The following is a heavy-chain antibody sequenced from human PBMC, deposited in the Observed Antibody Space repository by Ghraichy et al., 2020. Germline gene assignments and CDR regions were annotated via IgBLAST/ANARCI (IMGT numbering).Heavy chain of an antibody. CDR1: GFTFSSYA. CDR2: ISYDGSNK. D-gene: IGHD2-2*01. J-gene: IGHJ4*02. V-gene: IGHV3-30*04. Sequence: GGSLRLSCAASGFTFSSYAMHWVRQAPGKGLEWVAVISYDGSNKYYADSVKGRFTISRDNSKNTLYLQMNSLRAEDTAVYYCARDREAYCSSTSCYHYFDYWGQGTLVTVSS. CDR3: ARDREAYCSSTSCYHYFDY.